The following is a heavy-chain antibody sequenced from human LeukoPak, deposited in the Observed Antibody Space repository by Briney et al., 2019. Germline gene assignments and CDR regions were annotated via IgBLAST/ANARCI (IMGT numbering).Heavy chain of an antibody. J-gene: IGHJ3*02. V-gene: IGHV3-9*01. Sequence: PGRSLRLSCAASGFNFDDYAMHWVRQAPGKGLEWVSGISWNSGYIGYADSVKGRFTISRDNVKNSLYLQMNSLRAVDTALCYCAKDSAYSGGYQGGAFDIWGQGTIVTVSS. CDR1: GFNFDDYA. D-gene: IGHD1-26*01. CDR3: AKDSAYSGGYQGGAFDI. CDR2: ISWNSGYI.